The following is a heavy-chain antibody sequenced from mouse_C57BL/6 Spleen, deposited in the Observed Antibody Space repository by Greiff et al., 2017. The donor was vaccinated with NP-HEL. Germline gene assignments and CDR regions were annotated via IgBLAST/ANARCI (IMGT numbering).Heavy chain of an antibody. Sequence: EVKLMESGEGLVKPGGSLKLSCAASGFTFSSYAMSWVRQTPEKRLEWVAYISSGGDYIYYADTVKGRFTISRDNARNTLYLQMSSLKSEDTAMYYCTREKLGFDYWGLGTTLTVSS. D-gene: IGHD4-1*01. CDR2: ISSGGDYI. V-gene: IGHV5-9-1*02. CDR1: GFTFSSYA. J-gene: IGHJ2*01. CDR3: TREKLGFDY.